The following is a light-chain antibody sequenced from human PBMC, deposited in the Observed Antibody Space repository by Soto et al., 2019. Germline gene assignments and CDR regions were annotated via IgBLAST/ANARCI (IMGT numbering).Light chain of an antibody. Sequence: EVVLTPSPVTLSLSPGERATLSCRASQSFRGLLAWYQQKPGQAPRLLIYDAYNRATGIPPRFSVIGSGTDFTLTISSLQNEDSAVYDCQQRHMWPITFGQGTRLEIK. CDR3: QQRHMWPIT. J-gene: IGKJ5*01. CDR2: DAY. V-gene: IGKV3-11*01. CDR1: QSFRGL.